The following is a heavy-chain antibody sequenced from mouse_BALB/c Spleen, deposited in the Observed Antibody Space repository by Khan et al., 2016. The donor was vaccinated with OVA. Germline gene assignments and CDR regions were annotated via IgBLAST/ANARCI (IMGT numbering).Heavy chain of an antibody. V-gene: IGHV1-63*02. D-gene: IGHD3-1*01. CDR1: GYTFTNYW. CDR3: VRRGAARATWDYFDY. Sequence: QVRLQQSGAELVRPGTSVKMSCKAAGYTFTNYWIGWVKQRPGHGLEWIGDIYPGGGYTNYNEKFKGKATLTADTSSSTAYMQVSSLTSEDSAIYYCVRRGAARATWDYFDYWGQGTTLTVSS. CDR2: IYPGGGYT. J-gene: IGHJ2*01.